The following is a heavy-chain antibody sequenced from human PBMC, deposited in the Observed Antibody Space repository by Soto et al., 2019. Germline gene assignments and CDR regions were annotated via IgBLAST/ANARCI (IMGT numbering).Heavy chain of an antibody. J-gene: IGHJ4*02. CDR1: GYTFINSA. D-gene: IGHD3-22*01. CDR2: ISPYNGNT. CDR3: ARDQSSGVFDY. Sequence: QVQLVQSGGEVKQPGASVRVSCKATGYTFINSAIAWVRQAPGQGLEWMGWISPYNGNTNYAQRVQGRVTITTDTSTRTAYMEIRSLRSDDTAVYYCARDQSSGVFDYWGQGTLVTVST. V-gene: IGHV1-18*01.